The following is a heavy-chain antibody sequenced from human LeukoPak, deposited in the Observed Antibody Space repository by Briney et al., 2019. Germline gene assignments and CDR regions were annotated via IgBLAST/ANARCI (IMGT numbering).Heavy chain of an antibody. J-gene: IGHJ3*02. CDR2: INHSGST. CDR1: GRSLSGFY. V-gene: IGHV4-34*01. D-gene: IGHD3-22*01. Sequence: KPSETLSLTCAVYGRSLSGFYGTWIRQPPGKGLEWIGEINHSGSTNYNPSLKSRVTISVDTSKNQFSLKLSSVTAADTAVYYCARVVSITMIVVVISDAFDIWGQGTMVTVSS. CDR3: ARVVSITMIVVVISDAFDI.